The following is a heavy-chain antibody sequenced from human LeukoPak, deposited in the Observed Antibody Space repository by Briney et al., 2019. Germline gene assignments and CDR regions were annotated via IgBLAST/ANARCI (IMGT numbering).Heavy chain of an antibody. V-gene: IGHV3-30-3*01. J-gene: IGHJ4*02. CDR3: ARGDSSGYYFDY. CDR2: ISYDGSNK. Sequence: PGGSLRLSCAASGFTFSSYAMHWVRQAPGKGLEWMAVISYDGSNKYYADSVRSRFTISRDNSKNTLYLQMNSLRAEDTAVYYCARGDSSGYYFDYWGQGTLVTVSS. D-gene: IGHD3-22*01. CDR1: GFTFSSYA.